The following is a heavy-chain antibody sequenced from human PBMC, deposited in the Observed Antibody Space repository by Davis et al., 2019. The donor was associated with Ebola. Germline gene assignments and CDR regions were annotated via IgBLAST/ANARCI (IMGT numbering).Heavy chain of an antibody. V-gene: IGHV5-51*01. CDR2: IYPGDSDT. J-gene: IGHJ4*02. CDR3: ARVSCAGGSCPLAH. CDR1: GYSFTNYW. D-gene: IGHD2-15*01. Sequence: PGGSLRLSCKGSGYSFTNYWIGWVRQLPGKGLEWMGIIYPGDSDTRYSPSFQGQVTISADKSTTTACLQWSSLKVSDSAIYYCARVSCAGGSCPLAHWGQGTLITVSS.